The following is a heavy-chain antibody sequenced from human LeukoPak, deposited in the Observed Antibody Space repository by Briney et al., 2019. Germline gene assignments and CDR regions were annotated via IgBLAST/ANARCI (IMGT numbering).Heavy chain of an antibody. CDR2: INPNSGGT. Sequence: ASVKVSCKASGYTFTGYYMHWVRQAPGQGLAWMGWINPNSGGTNYAQKFQGRVTMTRDTSISTAYMELSRLRSDDTAVYYCARAPHPEVNWFDPWGQGTLVTVSS. CDR1: GYTFTGYY. J-gene: IGHJ5*02. V-gene: IGHV1-2*02. CDR3: ARAPHPEVNWFDP.